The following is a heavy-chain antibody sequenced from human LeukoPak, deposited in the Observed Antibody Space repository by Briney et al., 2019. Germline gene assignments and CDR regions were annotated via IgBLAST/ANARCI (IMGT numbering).Heavy chain of an antibody. CDR3: AREYTMVRVLGGYYFDY. D-gene: IGHD3-10*01. J-gene: IGHJ4*02. Sequence: WASVKVSCKASGGTFSSYAISWVRQAPGQGLEWMGGTIPIFGTANYAQKFQGRVTITADESTSTAYMELSSLRSEDTAVYYCAREYTMVRVLGGYYFDYWGQGTLVTVSS. CDR2: TIPIFGTA. V-gene: IGHV1-69*13. CDR1: GGTFSSYA.